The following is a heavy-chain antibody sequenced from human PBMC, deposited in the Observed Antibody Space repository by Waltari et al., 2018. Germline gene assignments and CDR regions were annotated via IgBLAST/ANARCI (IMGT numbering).Heavy chain of an antibody. CDR1: GLTLSSNW. CDR3: VRNDGSVYGKFDC. J-gene: IGHJ4*02. V-gene: IGHV3-74*01. D-gene: IGHD1-1*01. CDR2: ISPDGTKT. Sequence: EVQLVESGGDLVQPGGSLRLSCATSGLTLSSNWMHWVRQPSGKWLVGVSRISPDGTKTYYADSVKGRFSISRDNAKNTLYLQMNTLKVEDTATYYCVRNDGSVYGKFDCWGQGTPVTVSS.